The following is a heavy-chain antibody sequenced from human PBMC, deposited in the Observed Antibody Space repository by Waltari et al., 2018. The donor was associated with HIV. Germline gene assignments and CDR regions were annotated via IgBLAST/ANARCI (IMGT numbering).Heavy chain of an antibody. CDR3: TTVGGGTRDY. CDR2: IKSNTDGGTT. J-gene: IGHJ4*02. V-gene: IGHV3-15*01. CDR1: GFPFRDAW. Sequence: EVLLVESGGGLGKPGWSLRLSCAASGFPFRDAWMSWVRQAPGKGLEWVGRIKSNTDGGTTDYAAPVKGRFTISRDDSKTTLYLEMNSLKTEDTAVYYCTTVGGGTRDYWGQGTLITVSS. D-gene: IGHD3-16*01.